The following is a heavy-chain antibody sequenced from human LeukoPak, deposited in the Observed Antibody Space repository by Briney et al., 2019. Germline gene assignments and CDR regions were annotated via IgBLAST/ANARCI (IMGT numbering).Heavy chain of an antibody. CDR3: ATVAGDQYTYDY. Sequence: PAASVKVSCKASGYTFTSYAMNWVRQAPGQGLEWMGIINPSGSSTSYAQKFQGRVTMTRDTSTSTVYMELSSLRSEDTAVYYCATVAGDQYTYDYWGQGTLVTVSS. CDR2: INPSGSST. J-gene: IGHJ4*02. V-gene: IGHV1-46*01. D-gene: IGHD2-2*02. CDR1: GYTFTSYA.